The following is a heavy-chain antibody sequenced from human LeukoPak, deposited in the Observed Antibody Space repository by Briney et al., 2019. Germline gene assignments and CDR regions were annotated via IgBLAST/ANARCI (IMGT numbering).Heavy chain of an antibody. D-gene: IGHD3-3*01. V-gene: IGHV3-33*01. Sequence: PGGSLRLSCAASGFTFSNYGIHWVRQAPAKGLEWVAVIWYDGSNKYFADSVKGRFTISRDNSKNTLYLQMNNLRAEDTAVYYCARDQFDFWSGYTAGGFDYWGQGTLVTVSS. CDR2: IWYDGSNK. J-gene: IGHJ4*02. CDR3: ARDQFDFWSGYTAGGFDY. CDR1: GFTFSNYG.